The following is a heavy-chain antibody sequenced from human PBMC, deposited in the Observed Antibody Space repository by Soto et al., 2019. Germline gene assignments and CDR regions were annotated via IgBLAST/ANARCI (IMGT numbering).Heavy chain of an antibody. V-gene: IGHV1-3*04. J-gene: IGHJ5*02. CDR2: INTGNGNT. CDR3: ARAISGYVT. CDR1: GITSTTYA. D-gene: IGHD5-12*01. Sequence: QVQLVQSGAEVKKPGASVKVSCKASGITSTTYAIHWVRQVPGQGLEWMGWINTGNGNTRYSQRFLGRVSLTPATSASTASMDLSSLTSEDTAVYYCARAISGYVTWGQGTLITVSS.